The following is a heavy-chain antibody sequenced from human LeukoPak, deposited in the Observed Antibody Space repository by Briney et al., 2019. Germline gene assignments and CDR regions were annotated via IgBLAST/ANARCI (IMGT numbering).Heavy chain of an antibody. J-gene: IGHJ4*02. CDR3: VRDGVGATTYFGYFDH. D-gene: IGHD1-26*01. Sequence: GGSLRLSCAASGIIFSAHGMHWVRQAPGKGLEWVAIIRFDGSNIHYADSVKGRFTISRDNSKNTLYLQMNSLRAEDTAVYYCVRDGVGATTYFGYFDHWGQGNLVTVSS. CDR2: IRFDGSNI. V-gene: IGHV3-33*01. CDR1: GIIFSAHG.